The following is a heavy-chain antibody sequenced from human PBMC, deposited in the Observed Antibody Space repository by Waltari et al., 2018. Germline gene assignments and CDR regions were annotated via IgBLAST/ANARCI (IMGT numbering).Heavy chain of an antibody. J-gene: IGHJ6*02. CDR3: ARVIAAAEPDYYDYYGMDV. Sequence: QVQLVQSGAEVKKPGASVKVSCKASGYTFTGYYMHWVRQAPGQGLEWMGRIKPNIGGTNDAHKFQGRVTMTRDMSIRTAYMELSRLRSDDTAVYYCARVIAAAEPDYYDYYGMDVWGQGTTVTVSS. V-gene: IGHV1-2*06. CDR2: IKPNIGGT. D-gene: IGHD6-13*01. CDR1: GYTFTGYY.